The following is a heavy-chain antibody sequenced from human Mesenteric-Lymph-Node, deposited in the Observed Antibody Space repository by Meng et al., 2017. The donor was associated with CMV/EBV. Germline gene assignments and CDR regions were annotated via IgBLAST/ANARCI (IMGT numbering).Heavy chain of an antibody. D-gene: IGHD2-2*01. J-gene: IGHJ4*02. Sequence: VSGVSLSTGVYYWSWIRQPPGKGLEWIGEINHSGSTHYNPSLKSRVTISVDTSKNQFSPKLSSVTAADTAVYYCARGVLVRTSVPGYWGQGTLVTVSS. CDR1: GVSLSTGVYY. V-gene: IGHV4-34*01. CDR2: INHSGST. CDR3: ARGVLVRTSVPGY.